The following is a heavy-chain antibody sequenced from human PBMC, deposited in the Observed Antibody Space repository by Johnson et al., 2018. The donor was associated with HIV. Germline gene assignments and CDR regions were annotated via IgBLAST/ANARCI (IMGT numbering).Heavy chain of an antibody. J-gene: IGHJ3*02. V-gene: IGHV3-30*14. Sequence: QVQLVESGGGLVQPGGSLRLSCAASGFTFSSYDMHWVRQAPGKGLEWVAVISYDGSNKYYADSVKGRFTISRDNSKNTLYLQMNSLRAEDTAVYYCAKGFTLDSGAFDIWGQGTMVTVSS. CDR2: ISYDGSNK. CDR1: GFTFSSYD. D-gene: IGHD2-15*01. CDR3: AKGFTLDSGAFDI.